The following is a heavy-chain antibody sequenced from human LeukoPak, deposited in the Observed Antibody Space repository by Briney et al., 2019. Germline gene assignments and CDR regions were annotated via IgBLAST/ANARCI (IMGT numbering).Heavy chain of an antibody. CDR1: GFTFSSYSMN. J-gene: IGHJ4*02. D-gene: IGHD3-22*01. V-gene: IGHV4-39*01. CDR3: ARPGEVYYYDSSGYPAHYFDY. CDR2: IYYSGST. Sequence: GSLRLSCAASGFTFSSYSMNWVRQPPGKGLEWIGSIYYSGSTYYNPSLKSRVTISVDTSKNQFSLKLSSVTAADTAVYYCARPGEVYYYDSSGYPAHYFDYWGQGTLVTVSS.